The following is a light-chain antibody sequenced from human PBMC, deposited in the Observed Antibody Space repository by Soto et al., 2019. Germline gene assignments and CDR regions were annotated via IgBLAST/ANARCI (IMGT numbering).Light chain of an antibody. Sequence: NFMLTQPHSVSESPGKTVTISCTRSSGSIASNYVQWYQQRPGSAPTTVIYEDNQRPSGVTDRFSGSIDSSSKSASLTISGLKTEDEADYYCQSYDSSNHVVFGGGTKLTVL. J-gene: IGLJ2*01. CDR3: QSYDSSNHVV. CDR2: EDN. V-gene: IGLV6-57*04. CDR1: SGSIASNY.